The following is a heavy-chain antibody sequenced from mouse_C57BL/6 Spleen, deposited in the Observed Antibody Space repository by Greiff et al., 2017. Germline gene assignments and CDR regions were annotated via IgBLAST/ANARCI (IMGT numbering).Heavy chain of an antibody. V-gene: IGHV5-17*01. CDR1: GFTFSDYG. CDR3: AWPCGDYWYFDV. J-gene: IGHJ1*03. D-gene: IGHD6-1*01. CDR2: ISSGSSTI. Sequence: EVHLVESGGGLVKPGGSLKLSCAASGFTFSDYGMHWVRQAPEQGLEWVAYISSGSSTIYYADTVKGRFTISRDNAKNTLFMQMTSLRSEDTAMYYCAWPCGDYWYFDVWGTGTTVTVSS.